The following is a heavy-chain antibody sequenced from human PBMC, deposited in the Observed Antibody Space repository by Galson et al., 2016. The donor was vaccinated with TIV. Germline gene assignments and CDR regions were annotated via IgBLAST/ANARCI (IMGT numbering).Heavy chain of an antibody. CDR1: GGTSNSYA. J-gene: IGHJ6*02. Sequence: QSGAEVKKPGSSVKVSCKASGGTSNSYAFSWVRQAPGQGLEWMGGIIPMFPAKYGQKFQDRVTFTVHESTSTAYMELSSLRSEDTAVYYCAKAPGVSRPSWGLYDDDYSMDVWGRGTTVIVSS. V-gene: IGHV1-69*01. D-gene: IGHD3-16*01. CDR2: IIPMFPA. CDR3: AKAPGVSRPSWGLYDDDYSMDV.